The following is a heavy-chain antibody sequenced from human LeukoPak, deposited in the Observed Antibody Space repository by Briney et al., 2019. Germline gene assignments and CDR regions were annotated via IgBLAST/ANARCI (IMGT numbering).Heavy chain of an antibody. Sequence: PGGSLRLSCAASGFTFSNAWMSWVRQAPGKGLEWVGRIKSKTDGGTTDYAAPVKGRFTISRDDSKNTLYLQMNSLKTEDTAVHYCTTVWNVVPSFDYWGQGTLVTVSS. CDR3: TTVWNVVPSFDY. V-gene: IGHV3-15*01. D-gene: IGHD1-1*01. CDR1: GFTFSNAW. CDR2: IKSKTDGGTT. J-gene: IGHJ4*02.